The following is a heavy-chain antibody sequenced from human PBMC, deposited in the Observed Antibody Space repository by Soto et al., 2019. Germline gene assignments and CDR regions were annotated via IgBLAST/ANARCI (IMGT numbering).Heavy chain of an antibody. V-gene: IGHV4-39*01. CDR1: GGSISSSSYY. Sequence: PSETLSLTCTVSGGSISSSSYYRGWIRQPPGKGLEWIGSIYYSGSTYYNPSLKSRVTISVDTSKNQFSLKLSSVTAADTAVYYSARVHLVRPSGWFDLWGQGTLVTVSS. D-gene: IGHD3-10*01. CDR2: IYYSGST. J-gene: IGHJ5*02. CDR3: ARVHLVRPSGWFDL.